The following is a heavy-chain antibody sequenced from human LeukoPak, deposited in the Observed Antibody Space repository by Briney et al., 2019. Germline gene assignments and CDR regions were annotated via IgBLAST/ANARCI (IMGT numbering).Heavy chain of an antibody. Sequence: ASVKVSCKASEYTFIGHYMHWVRQAPGQGLEWMGIINPSGGSTNYAPKFQGRVTMTRDTSTSTVYMELSSLRSEDTAVYYCARGLYYDTSGYYYANYWGQGTLVTVSS. CDR3: ARGLYYDTSGYYYANY. CDR2: INPSGGST. CDR1: EYTFIGHY. V-gene: IGHV1-46*01. D-gene: IGHD3-22*01. J-gene: IGHJ4*02.